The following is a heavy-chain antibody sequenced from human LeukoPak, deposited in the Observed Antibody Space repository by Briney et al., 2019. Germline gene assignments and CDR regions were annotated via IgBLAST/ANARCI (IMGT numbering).Heavy chain of an antibody. Sequence: GASVKVSCKASGGTFSSYAISWVRQAPGQGLEWMGGIIPIFGTANYAQKFQGRVTITADKSTSTAYMELSSLRSEDTAVYYCARDLYYYGSGSYYFDYWGQGTLVTVSS. CDR3: ARDLYYYGSGSYYFDY. V-gene: IGHV1-69*06. D-gene: IGHD3-10*01. CDR2: IIPIFGTA. J-gene: IGHJ4*02. CDR1: GGTFSSYA.